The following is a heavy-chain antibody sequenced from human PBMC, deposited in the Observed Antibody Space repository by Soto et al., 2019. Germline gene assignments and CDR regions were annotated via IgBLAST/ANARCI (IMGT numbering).Heavy chain of an antibody. CDR1: GYTFTSYD. V-gene: IGHV1-8*01. Sequence: GESLKISCKASGYTFTSYDINWVRQATGQGLEWMGWMNPNSGNTGYAQKFQGRVTMTRNTSISTAYMELSSLRSEDTAVYYCAREALPAVYYYYYMDVWGKGTTVTVSS. CDR2: MNPNSGNT. CDR3: AREALPAVYYYYYMDV. J-gene: IGHJ6*03.